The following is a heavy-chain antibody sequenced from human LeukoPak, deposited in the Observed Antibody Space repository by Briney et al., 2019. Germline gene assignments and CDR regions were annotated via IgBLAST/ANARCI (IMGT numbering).Heavy chain of an antibody. D-gene: IGHD1-1*01. CDR2: ISAYNGNT. V-gene: IGHV1-18*01. J-gene: IGHJ4*02. CDR3: ARVHDSASDLDFDY. CDR1: GYTFTSYV. Sequence: GASVKVSCKASGYTFTSYVISWVRQAAGQGLEWMGWISAYNGNTNYAQKLQGRVTMTTDTSTSTAYMELRSLRSNDTAVYYCARVHDSASDLDFDYWGQGTLVTVSS.